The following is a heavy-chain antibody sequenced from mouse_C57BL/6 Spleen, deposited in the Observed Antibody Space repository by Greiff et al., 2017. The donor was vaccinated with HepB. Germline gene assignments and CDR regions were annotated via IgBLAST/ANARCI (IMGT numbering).Heavy chain of an antibody. V-gene: IGHV1-52*01. D-gene: IGHD1-1*01. CDR1: GYTFTSYW. Sequence: QVQLQQPGAELVRPGSSVKLSCKASGYTFTSYWMHWVKQRPIQGLEWIGNIDPSDSETHYNQKFKDKATLTVDKSSSTAYMQLSSLTSEDSAVYYCARSLVTTVVVPQAMDYWGQGTSVTVSS. CDR2: IDPSDSET. CDR3: ARSLVTTVVVPQAMDY. J-gene: IGHJ4*01.